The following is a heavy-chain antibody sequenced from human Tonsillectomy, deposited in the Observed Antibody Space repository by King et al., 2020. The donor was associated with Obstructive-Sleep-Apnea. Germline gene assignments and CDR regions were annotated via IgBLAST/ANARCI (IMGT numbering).Heavy chain of an antibody. V-gene: IGHV3-30*04. CDR3: ARGVYSSGRADVFDM. CDR1: GFSFSSYV. J-gene: IGHJ3*02. CDR2: GSPDGIQR. Sequence: VQLVESGGGVVQPGRCLRLSCAGSGFSFSSYVMHCVRQAPGKGLERVAVGSPDGIQRYCPDSVRGRFTISGDNSKNTRSLQMNSLRVEDTALYYCARGVYSSGRADVFDMWGQGTLVTVSS. D-gene: IGHD6-19*01.